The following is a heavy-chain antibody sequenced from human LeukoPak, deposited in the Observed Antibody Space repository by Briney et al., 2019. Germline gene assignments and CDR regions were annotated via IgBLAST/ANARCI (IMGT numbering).Heavy chain of an antibody. D-gene: IGHD1-26*01. J-gene: IGHJ4*02. V-gene: IGHV3-30*18. CDR1: GFTFSSYW. Sequence: GGSLRLSCAASGFTFSSYWMHWVRQAPGKGLEWVAVISYDGSNKYYADSVKGRFTISRDNSKNTLYLQMNSLRAEDTAVYYCAKQGGDYFDYWGQGTLVTVSS. CDR3: AKQGGDYFDY. CDR2: ISYDGSNK.